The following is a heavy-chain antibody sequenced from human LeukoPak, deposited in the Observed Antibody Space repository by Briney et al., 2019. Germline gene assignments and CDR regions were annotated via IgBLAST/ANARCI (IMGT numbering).Heavy chain of an antibody. Sequence: TGKSLRLSCAASGFTFSRYAMHWVRQAPGKGLEWVSVISFDGNKTFYVDSVKGRFNISRDNSRAILYLQVDSLRPDDTAVYFCARGRGNGTRLDHWGQGSLVTVSS. CDR1: GFTFSRYA. D-gene: IGHD2-8*01. V-gene: IGHV3-30*03. J-gene: IGHJ5*02. CDR2: ISFDGNKT. CDR3: ARGRGNGTRLDH.